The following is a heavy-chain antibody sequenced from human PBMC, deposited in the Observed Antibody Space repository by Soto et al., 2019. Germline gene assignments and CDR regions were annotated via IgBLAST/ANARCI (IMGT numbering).Heavy chain of an antibody. J-gene: IGHJ4*02. D-gene: IGHD3-16*02. CDR1: GGPFSRGGSY. Sequence: FQTKSLTCTVSGGPFSRGGSYWSWLRQNTGKGLECIEYIFYSGSTYYNPILKRLVTMSVDTSKRQSSLNLSSLTAADTAVYYCARCYSVNYLGYFDYWGPGALVTVSA. CDR2: IFYSGST. CDR3: ARCYSVNYLGYFDY. V-gene: IGHV4-31*01.